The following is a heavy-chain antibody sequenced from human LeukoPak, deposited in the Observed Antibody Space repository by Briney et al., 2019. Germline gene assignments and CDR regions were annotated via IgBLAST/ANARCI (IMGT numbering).Heavy chain of an antibody. Sequence: SETLSLTCTVSGGSISSYYWSWIRQPPGKGLEWIGYNYYSGSTYYNPSLKSRVTISVDTSKNQFSLKLSSVTAADTAVYYCARHILVETYSVYTPRWFDPWGQGTLVTVSS. CDR2: NYYSGST. D-gene: IGHD5/OR15-5a*01. CDR3: ARHILVETYSVYTPRWFDP. V-gene: IGHV4-59*08. CDR1: GGSISSYY. J-gene: IGHJ5*02.